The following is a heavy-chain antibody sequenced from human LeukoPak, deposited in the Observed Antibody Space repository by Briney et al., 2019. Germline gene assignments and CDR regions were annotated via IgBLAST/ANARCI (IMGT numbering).Heavy chain of an antibody. J-gene: IGHJ4*02. Sequence: GASVTVSCKASGYTFTGYYMHWVRQAPGQGLEGVGWINPNSGGTNYAQTFRGRVTMTRDTSISTAYVDLSRLTSDDTAVYYCARSEIYCNNGFCYREPCDYWGQGTLVTVSS. V-gene: IGHV1-2*02. CDR3: ARSEIYCNNGFCYREPCDY. CDR2: INPNSGGT. D-gene: IGHD2-8*01. CDR1: GYTFTGYY.